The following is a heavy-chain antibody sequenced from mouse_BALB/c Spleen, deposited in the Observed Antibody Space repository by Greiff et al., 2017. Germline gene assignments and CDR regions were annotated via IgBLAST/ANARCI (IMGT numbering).Heavy chain of an antibody. CDR2: ISSGGGST. V-gene: IGHV5-12-1*01. D-gene: IGHD4-1*01. J-gene: IGHJ3*01. CDR1: GFAFSSYD. CDR3: ASQTGRFAY. Sequence: EVKLVESGGGLVKPGGSLKLSCAASGFAFSSYDMSWVRQTPEKRLEWVAYISSGGGSTYYPDTVKGRFTISRDNAKNTLYLQMSSLKSEDTAMYYCASQTGRFAYWGQGTLVTVSA.